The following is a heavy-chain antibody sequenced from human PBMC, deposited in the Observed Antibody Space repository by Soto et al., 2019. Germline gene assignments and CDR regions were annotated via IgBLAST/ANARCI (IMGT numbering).Heavy chain of an antibody. Sequence: ASVKVSCKAAGYTFTGYYMHWVREAPGQGLEWMGWINPNSGGTNYAQKFQGRVNINPDTSKNQFSLQLNSVTPEDTAVYYCARFTGEPRAHAFDIWGQGTMVTVSS. J-gene: IGHJ3*02. CDR2: INPNSGGT. CDR1: GYTFTGYY. D-gene: IGHD3-16*01. CDR3: ARFTGEPRAHAFDI. V-gene: IGHV1-2*02.